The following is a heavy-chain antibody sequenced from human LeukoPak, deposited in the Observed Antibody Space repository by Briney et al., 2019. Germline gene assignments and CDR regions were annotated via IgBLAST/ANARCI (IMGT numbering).Heavy chain of an antibody. CDR1: GFTFTSYW. D-gene: IGHD1-14*01. Sequence: PGGSLRLSCEASGFTFTSYWMGWVRQAPGKGPEWVAHIKENGNEQYYADSVKGRFTISRDNVKQSLGLQMNSLRVEDTAVYYCARGPGDFDASDIWGQGTMVTVSS. V-gene: IGHV3-7*01. J-gene: IGHJ3*02. CDR2: IKENGNEQ. CDR3: ARGPGDFDASDI.